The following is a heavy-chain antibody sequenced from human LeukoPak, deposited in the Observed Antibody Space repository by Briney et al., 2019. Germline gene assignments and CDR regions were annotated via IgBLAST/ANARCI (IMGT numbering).Heavy chain of an antibody. CDR1: GFTFSDYY. V-gene: IGHV3-23*01. CDR3: AKDPLSVAGYNWFDP. Sequence: GGSLRLSCAASGFTFSDYYMSWIRQAPGKGLEWVSAISGSGGSTYYADSVKGRFTISRDNSKNTLYLQMNSLRAEDTAVYYCAKDPLSVAGYNWFDPWGQGTLVTVSS. J-gene: IGHJ5*02. D-gene: IGHD6-19*01. CDR2: ISGSGGST.